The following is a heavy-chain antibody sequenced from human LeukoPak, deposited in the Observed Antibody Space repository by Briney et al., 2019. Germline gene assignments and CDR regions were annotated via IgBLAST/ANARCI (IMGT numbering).Heavy chain of an antibody. CDR1: GGTFSSYA. J-gene: IGHJ4*02. CDR3: AGATYYYDSSGYYPFDY. V-gene: IGHV1-69*13. CDR2: IIPIFGTA. Sequence: SVKVSCKASGGTFSSYAISWVRQAPGQGLEWMGGIIPIFGTANYAQKFQGRVTITADESTSTAHMELSSLRSEDTAVYYCAGATYYYDSSGYYPFDYWGQGTLVTVSS. D-gene: IGHD3-22*01.